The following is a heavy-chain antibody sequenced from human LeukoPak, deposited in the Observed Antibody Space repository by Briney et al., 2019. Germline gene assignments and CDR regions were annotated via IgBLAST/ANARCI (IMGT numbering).Heavy chain of an antibody. J-gene: IGHJ6*02. Sequence: GGSLRLSCAASGFTFSSYSMNWVRQAPGKGLEWVSSISSSSSYIYYADSVKGRFTISRDNAKNPLYLQMNSLRAEDTAVYYCARDYDFWSGYLSYYYYGMDVWGQGTTVTVSS. D-gene: IGHD3-3*01. CDR3: ARDYDFWSGYLSYYYYGMDV. V-gene: IGHV3-21*01. CDR1: GFTFSSYS. CDR2: ISSSSSYI.